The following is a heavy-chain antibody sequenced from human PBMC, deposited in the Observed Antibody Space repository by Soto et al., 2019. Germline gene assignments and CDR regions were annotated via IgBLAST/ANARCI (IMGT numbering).Heavy chain of an antibody. Sequence: SETLSLTCAVYGGSFSGYYWSWIRQPPGKGLEWIGEINHSGSTNYNPSLKSRFTISVDTSKNQFSMRLSSVTAADTAVYYCARVLVGSTEDYYGMDVWGQGTTVTVSS. J-gene: IGHJ6*02. V-gene: IGHV4-34*01. CDR3: ARVLVGSTEDYYGMDV. D-gene: IGHD2-8*02. CDR1: GGSFSGYY. CDR2: INHSGST.